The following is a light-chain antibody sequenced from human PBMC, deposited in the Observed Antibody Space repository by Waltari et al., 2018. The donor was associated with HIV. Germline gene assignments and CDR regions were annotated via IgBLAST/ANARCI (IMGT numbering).Light chain of an antibody. J-gene: IGKJ4*01. Sequence: AIQMTQSPSSLSASVGYRVTITCRASQGIRNDLSWYQQKPGKAPKLLIYDASSLQSGAPSRFSGSGFGTDFTLTISSLQPEDFATYYCLQDDSYPLTFGGGTKVEIK. CDR3: LQDDSYPLT. CDR1: QGIRND. V-gene: IGKV1-6*01. CDR2: DAS.